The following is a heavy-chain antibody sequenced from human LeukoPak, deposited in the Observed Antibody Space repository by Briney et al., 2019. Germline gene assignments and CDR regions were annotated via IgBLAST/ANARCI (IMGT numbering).Heavy chain of an antibody. CDR1: GFTFSRYA. Sequence: GGSLRLSCAASGFTFSRYAMSWVRQAPGKGLEWVSGISGSGGSTYYADSVKGRFTISRDNYKNTLYLQMNSLRAEDTAVYYCARERGGPGFEYWGQGTLVTVSS. CDR3: ARERGGPGFEY. D-gene: IGHD1-26*01. J-gene: IGHJ4*02. CDR2: ISGSGGST. V-gene: IGHV3-23*01.